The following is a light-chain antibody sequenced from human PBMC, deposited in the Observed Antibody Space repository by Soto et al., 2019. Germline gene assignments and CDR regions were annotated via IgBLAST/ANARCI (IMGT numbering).Light chain of an antibody. Sequence: DLQMTQSPSSLSASVGDRVTITCQASQDISNYLNWYQQKPGKAPKLLIYDASNLETGVPSRSSGSGSGTDFTFTISSLQPEDIATYYCQQYDNLPPFTFGPGTKVDIK. CDR1: QDISNY. CDR3: QQYDNLPPFT. J-gene: IGKJ3*01. V-gene: IGKV1-33*01. CDR2: DAS.